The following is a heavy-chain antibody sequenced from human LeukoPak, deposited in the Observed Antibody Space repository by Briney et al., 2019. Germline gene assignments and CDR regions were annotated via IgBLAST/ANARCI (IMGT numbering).Heavy chain of an antibody. J-gene: IGHJ4*02. V-gene: IGHV7-4-1*04. CDR3: ARDDTSLDYDILTGYFDY. CDR1: GYTFTSYA. Sequence: ASVKVSCKASGYTFTSYAMNWVRQAPGQGLEWMGWINTNTGNPTYAQGFTGRFVFSLDTSVSMAYLQISSLKAEDTAVYYCARDDTSLDYDILTGYFDYWGQGTLVTVSS. D-gene: IGHD3-9*01. CDR2: INTNTGNP.